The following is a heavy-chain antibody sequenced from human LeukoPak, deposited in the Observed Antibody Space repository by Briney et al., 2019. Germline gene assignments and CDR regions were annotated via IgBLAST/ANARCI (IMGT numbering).Heavy chain of an antibody. CDR1: GFTFSNYW. J-gene: IGHJ4*02. V-gene: IGHV3-74*01. CDR2: ITGDGSST. CDR3: ARGGTSAAGIDY. D-gene: IGHD6-13*01. Sequence: GGSLRLSCAASGFTFSNYWMHWVRQVPGKGLVWVSRITGDGSSTTYADSVKGRFTISRDNAKDTLYLQMNSLRAEDTAVYYCARGGTSAAGIDYWGQGTLVTVSS.